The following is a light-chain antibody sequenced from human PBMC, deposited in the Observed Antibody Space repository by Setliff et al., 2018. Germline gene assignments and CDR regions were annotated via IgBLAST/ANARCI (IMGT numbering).Light chain of an antibody. V-gene: IGLV1-51*01. CDR1: SSNIGSSY. CDR3: ATWDFSLRGVV. Sequence: TQPPSVSAAPRQKVTISCSGSSSNIGSSYVSWYQQVPGTAPKLLIYDNNKRPSGIPDRFSGSKSGASGTLDITGLQTGDEAECYCATWDFSLRGVVFGGGTKVTVL. J-gene: IGLJ2*01. CDR2: DNN.